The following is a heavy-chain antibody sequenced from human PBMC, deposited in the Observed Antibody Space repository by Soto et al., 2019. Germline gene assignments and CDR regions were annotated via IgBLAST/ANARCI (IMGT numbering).Heavy chain of an antibody. CDR2: IYYSGST. V-gene: IGHV4-31*03. D-gene: IGHD4-17*01. J-gene: IGHJ4*02. CDR3: ARVRAVTTQLYLDY. Sequence: QVQLQESGPGLVKPSQTLSLTCTVSGGSISSGGYYWSWIRQHPGRGLEWIGYIYYSGSTYYNPSLKSRVTISVDTSKNQFSLKLSSVTAADTAVYYCARVRAVTTQLYLDYWGQGTLVTVSS. CDR1: GGSISSGGYY.